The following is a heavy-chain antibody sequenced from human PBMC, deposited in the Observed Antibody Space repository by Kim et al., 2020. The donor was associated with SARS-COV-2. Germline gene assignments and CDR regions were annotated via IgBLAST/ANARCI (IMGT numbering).Heavy chain of an antibody. CDR1: GFTFSSYA. D-gene: IGHD1-26*01. CDR2: ISPNGDNA. V-gene: IGHV3-64D*06. CDR3: VNHPTDYSRINKPNNGLDV. J-gene: IGHJ6*02. Sequence: GGSLRLSCSASGFTFSSYALYWVRQAPGKGPEYVSAISPNGDNAYYADSVKGRFTISRDNSKNTLYLQMSSLRPEDTAVYCCVNHPTDYSRINKPNNGLDVWGQGTTVTVAS.